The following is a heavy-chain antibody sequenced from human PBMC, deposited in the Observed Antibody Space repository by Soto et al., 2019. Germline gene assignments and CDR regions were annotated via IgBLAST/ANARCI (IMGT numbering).Heavy chain of an antibody. Sequence: TPSVTCGVAGDSSSGIKLWIWIRPNPGKGLEWIGEISHSCDTNYNPSLQSRVILSLDKSKNQASLKLTSVTAADTAVYFCARLSGFFTISPVDPWGQGSFVPVSS. D-gene: IGHD2-8*01. CDR2: ISHSCDT. J-gene: IGHJ5*02. CDR3: ARLSGFFTISPVDP. V-gene: IGHV4-4*01. CDR1: GDSSSGIKL.